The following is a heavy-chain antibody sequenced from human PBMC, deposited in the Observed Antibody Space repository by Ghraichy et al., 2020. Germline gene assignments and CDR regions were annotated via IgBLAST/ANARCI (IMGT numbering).Heavy chain of an antibody. V-gene: IGHV4-4*09. J-gene: IGHJ6*02. CDR3: ARHRDYFHGMGV. CDR1: GDSISTYY. Sequence: SETLSLTCTVSGDSISTYYWSWIRQPPGKGLEWIGYIYPTGITTGTTNYNASLKSRVTISVDTSKNLFSLKLRSVTAADTAVYFCARHRDYFHGMGVWGQGTTVTVSS. CDR2: IYPTGITTGTT.